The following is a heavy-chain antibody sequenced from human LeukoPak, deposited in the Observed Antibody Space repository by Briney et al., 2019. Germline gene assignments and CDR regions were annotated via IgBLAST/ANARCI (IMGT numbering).Heavy chain of an antibody. CDR2: INWNGGST. CDR1: GFTFDDYG. D-gene: IGHD3-10*01. J-gene: IGHJ4*02. V-gene: IGHV3-20*04. Sequence: GGSLRLSCAASGFTFDDYGMSWVRQAPGKGLEWVSGINWNGGSTGYADSVKGRFTISRDNAKNSLYLQMNSLRAEDTALYYCARAVSGSYDYYFDYWGQGTLVTVSS. CDR3: ARAVSGSYDYYFDY.